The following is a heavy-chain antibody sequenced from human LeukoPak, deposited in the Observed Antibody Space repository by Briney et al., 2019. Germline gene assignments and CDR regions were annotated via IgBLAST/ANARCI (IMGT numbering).Heavy chain of an antibody. CDR1: GFTFSDYY. D-gene: IGHD6-19*01. J-gene: IGHJ3*02. CDR3: ARVSSGWYAFDI. Sequence: KPGGSLRLSCAASGFTFSDYYMSWIRQAPGKGLEWVSYISSSGSTIYYADSVKGRFTISRDNAKNSLYLQINSLRAEGTAMYYCARVSSGWYAFDIWGQGTMVTVSS. V-gene: IGHV3-11*04. CDR2: ISSSGSTI.